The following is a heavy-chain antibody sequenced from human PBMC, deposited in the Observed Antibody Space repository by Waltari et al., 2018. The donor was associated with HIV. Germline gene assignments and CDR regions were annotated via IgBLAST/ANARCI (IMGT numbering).Heavy chain of an antibody. D-gene: IGHD3-3*01. V-gene: IGHV4-61*02. J-gene: IGHJ3*02. CDR1: GGSISSGSYY. Sequence: QVQLQESGPGLVKPSQTLSLTCTVSGGSISSGSYYWSWIRQPAGKGLEWIGRIYTSGSTNSYPSLKSRVTISVDTSKNQFSLKLSSVTAADTAVYYCARDPHRDFWSGSPRGDAFDIWGQGTMVTVSS. CDR2: IYTSGST. CDR3: ARDPHRDFWSGSPRGDAFDI.